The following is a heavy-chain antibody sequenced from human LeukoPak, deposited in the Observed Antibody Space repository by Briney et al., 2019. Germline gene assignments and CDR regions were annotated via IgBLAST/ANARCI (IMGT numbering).Heavy chain of an antibody. CDR3: AKDFQMATNITCPRFDS. D-gene: IGHD2/OR15-2a*01. J-gene: IGHJ5*01. CDR2: XRFHGSDK. Sequence: GGSXXLSCAASGVIFSSXGMYXGXQXXGXGXEWXAXXRFHGSDKYYADSVKGRFTISRDNSKNMVHLQMNSLRAEDTAVYYCAKDFQMATNITCPRFDSWGQGALVTVSS. CDR1: GVIFSSXG. V-gene: IGHV3-30*02.